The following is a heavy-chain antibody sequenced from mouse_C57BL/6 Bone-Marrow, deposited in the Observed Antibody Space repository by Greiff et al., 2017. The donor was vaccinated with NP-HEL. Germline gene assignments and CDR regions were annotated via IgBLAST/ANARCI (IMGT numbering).Heavy chain of an antibody. D-gene: IGHD2-4*01. Sequence: EVMLVESGGGLVKPGGSLKLSCAASGFTFSSYAMSWVRQTPEKRLEWVATISDGGSYTYYPDNVKGRFTISRDNAKNNLYLQMSHLKSEDTAMYYCARDGYDYQAWFAYWGQGTLVTVSA. CDR1: GFTFSSYA. CDR2: ISDGGSYT. CDR3: ARDGYDYQAWFAY. J-gene: IGHJ3*01. V-gene: IGHV5-4*01.